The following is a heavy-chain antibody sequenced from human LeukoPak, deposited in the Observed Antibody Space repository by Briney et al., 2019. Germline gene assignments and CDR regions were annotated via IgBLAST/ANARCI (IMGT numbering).Heavy chain of an antibody. V-gene: IGHV1-69*13. D-gene: IGHD6-13*01. CDR2: IIPIFGTA. CDR1: GGTFSSYA. Sequence: SVKVSCKASGGTFSSYAISWVRQAPGQGLEWMGGIIPIFGTANCAQKFQGRVTITADESTSTAYMELSSLRFEDTALYYCARPGASSPGNWFASWGQGSLVTVSS. J-gene: IGHJ5*01. CDR3: ARPGASSPGNWFAS.